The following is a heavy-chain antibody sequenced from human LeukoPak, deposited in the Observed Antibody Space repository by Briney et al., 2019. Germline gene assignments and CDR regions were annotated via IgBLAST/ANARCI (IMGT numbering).Heavy chain of an antibody. D-gene: IGHD3-3*01. V-gene: IGHV3-7*01. CDR3: ARVGSGYPFDY. J-gene: IGHJ4*02. CDR1: GFTFSSFA. CDR2: IKQDGSEK. Sequence: QPGESLRLSCVASGFTFSSFAMSWVRQAPGKGLEWVANIKQDGSEKYYVDSVKGRFTISRDNAKNSLYLQMNSLRAEDTAVYYCARVGSGYPFDYWGQGTLVTVSS.